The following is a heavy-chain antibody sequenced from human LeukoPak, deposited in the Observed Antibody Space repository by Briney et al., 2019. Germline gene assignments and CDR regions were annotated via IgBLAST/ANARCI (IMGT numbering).Heavy chain of an antibody. CDR2: IANDGKDK. CDR3: AKDQQVGAAAYYFDS. D-gene: IGHD6-13*01. CDR1: GFTFSRYG. V-gene: IGHV3-30*18. J-gene: IGHJ4*02. Sequence: QAGGSLRLSCAASGFTFSRYGLHWVRQASGKGLEWVAVIANDGKDKKYADSVKGRFSISRDNTKSTLYLQMNSLRAEDTGVYYCAKDQQVGAAAYYFDSWGQGTLVTVPS.